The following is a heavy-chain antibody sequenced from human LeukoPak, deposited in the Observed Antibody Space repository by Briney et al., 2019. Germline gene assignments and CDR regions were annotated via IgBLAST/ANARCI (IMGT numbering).Heavy chain of an antibody. J-gene: IGHJ4*02. Sequence: GGSLRLSCAASGFTFSSYSMNWVRQAPGKGLEWVSSISSSSSYIYYADAVKGRFTISRDNAKNSLYQQMNSLRAEDTAVYYCARYATVTTKARWFDYWGQGALVTDSS. CDR1: GFTFSSYS. V-gene: IGHV3-21*01. D-gene: IGHD4-17*01. CDR3: ARYATVTTKARWFDY. CDR2: ISSSSSYI.